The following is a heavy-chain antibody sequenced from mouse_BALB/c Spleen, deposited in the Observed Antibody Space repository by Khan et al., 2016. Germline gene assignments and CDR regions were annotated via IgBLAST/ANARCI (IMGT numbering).Heavy chain of an antibody. Sequence: VQLKQSGAELVRSGASVKLSCTASAFDIKDYYIHGVKQRPEQGLQWIGWIDPESGDTEYVPTLQGKATVTADTSSNTAYLQLSSLTSEDIAVYYWSAIYYGNYIYFDNWGQGTTLTVSS. CDR1: AFDIKDYY. V-gene: IGHV14-4*02. CDR3: SAIYYGNYIYFDN. CDR2: IDPESGDT. J-gene: IGHJ2*01. D-gene: IGHD2-1*01.